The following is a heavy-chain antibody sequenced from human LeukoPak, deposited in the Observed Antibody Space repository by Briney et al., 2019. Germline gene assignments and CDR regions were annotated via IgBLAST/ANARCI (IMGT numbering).Heavy chain of an antibody. Sequence: GGSLTHSCVASGFTFINYSMNWVRPAPGKGLEWVSYISSGSSTSYYADSVKGRFTISRDNAKNSLYLQMNSLRGEDTAVYYCARDLGILGYWGQGTLVTVSS. D-gene: IGHD1-14*01. CDR3: ARDLGILGY. CDR2: ISSGSSTS. CDR1: GFTFINYS. J-gene: IGHJ4*02. V-gene: IGHV3-48*01.